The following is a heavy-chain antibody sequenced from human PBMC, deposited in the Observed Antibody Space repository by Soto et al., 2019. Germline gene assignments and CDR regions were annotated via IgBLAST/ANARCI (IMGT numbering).Heavy chain of an antibody. D-gene: IGHD2-15*01. CDR3: AREGVVDGSQAA. CDR1: GFIFSNYG. J-gene: IGHJ5*01. CDR2: IWYDGSNK. Sequence: PGGSLRLSCAASGFIFSNYGLHWVRQAPGKGLEWVALIWYDGSNKYYADSVKGRFIVSRDDTNNTVYLQLNRLTADDTAIYYCAREGVVDGSQAAWG. V-gene: IGHV3-30*02.